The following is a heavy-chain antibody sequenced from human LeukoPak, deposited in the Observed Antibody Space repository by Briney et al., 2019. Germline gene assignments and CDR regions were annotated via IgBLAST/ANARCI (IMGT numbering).Heavy chain of an antibody. CDR3: VRSSSSEGRFGYYYFDY. J-gene: IGHJ4*02. CDR1: GGSISSYY. V-gene: IGHV4-4*07. CDR2: IYTSGST. Sequence: PSETLSLTCTVSGGSISSYYWSWIRQPAGKGLEWIGRIYTSGSTNYNPSLKSRVTMSVDTSKNQFSLKLSSVTAADTAVYYCVRSSSSEGRFGYYYFDYWGQGTLVTVSS. D-gene: IGHD6-6*01.